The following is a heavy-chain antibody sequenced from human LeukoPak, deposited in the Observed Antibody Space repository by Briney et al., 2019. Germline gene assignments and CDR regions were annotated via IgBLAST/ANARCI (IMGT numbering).Heavy chain of an antibody. CDR3: ARGRSSSRRGFDY. CDR2: ISSSSNTI. V-gene: IGHV3-48*01. D-gene: IGHD6-13*01. Sequence: GGSLRLSCAASGFTFSSYSMNWVSQAPGKGLEWVSYISSSSNTIYYADSVKGRFTISRDNAKNSLYLQMNSLRAEDTAVYYCARGRSSSRRGFDYWGQGTLVTVSS. J-gene: IGHJ4*02. CDR1: GFTFSSYS.